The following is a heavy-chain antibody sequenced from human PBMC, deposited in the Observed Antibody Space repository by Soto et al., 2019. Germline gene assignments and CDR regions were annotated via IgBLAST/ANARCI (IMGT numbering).Heavy chain of an antibody. CDR2: INPSGGSI. CDR3: ARDPPYCSSTSCYKTQPGFFDY. J-gene: IGHJ4*02. Sequence: QVQLVQSGAEVKKPGASVKVSCKASGYTFISYYMHWVRQAPGQGLEWMGIINPSGGSISYAQKFQGRVTMTRDTSTSTVYMELSSLRSEDTAVYYCARDPPYCSSTSCYKTQPGFFDYWGQGTLVTVSS. CDR1: GYTFISYY. V-gene: IGHV1-46*01. D-gene: IGHD2-2*02.